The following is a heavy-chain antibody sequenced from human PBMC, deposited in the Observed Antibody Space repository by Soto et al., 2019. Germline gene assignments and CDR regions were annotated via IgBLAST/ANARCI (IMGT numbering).Heavy chain of an antibody. J-gene: IGHJ4*02. Sequence: GGSLRLSCAASGFKSVDYAMGWVRQAPGKGLEWVAAISGTGARTFYDDSVKGRFTISRDNSRSTLYLQMNSLRAEDTAVYFCMSRHRGTPWDNWGQGILVTAPQ. CDR3: MSRHRGTPWDN. V-gene: IGHV3-23*01. D-gene: IGHD1-1*01. CDR2: ISGTGART. CDR1: GFKSVDYA.